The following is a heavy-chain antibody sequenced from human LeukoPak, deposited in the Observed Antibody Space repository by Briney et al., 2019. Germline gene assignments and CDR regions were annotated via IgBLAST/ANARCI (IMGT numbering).Heavy chain of an antibody. V-gene: IGHV3-23*01. J-gene: IGHJ4*02. D-gene: IGHD6-13*01. CDR1: GFPFSSYA. CDR2: ISGSGGST. Sequence: GGSLRLSCSASGFPFSSYAMSWVRQPPGKGLDWVSAISGSGGSTYYADSVKGRFTISRDNSKNTVYLQMHSLRAEDTAVYYFADSWMLLYWGQGTLVTVSS. CDR3: ADSWMLLY.